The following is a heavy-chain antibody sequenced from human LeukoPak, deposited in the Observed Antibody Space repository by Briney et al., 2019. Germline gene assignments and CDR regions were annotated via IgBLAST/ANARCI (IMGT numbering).Heavy chain of an antibody. D-gene: IGHD3-22*01. J-gene: IGHJ4*02. CDR1: GGTFSSYA. CDR2: IIPIFGTA. V-gene: IGHV1-69*13. Sequence: SVKVSCKASGGTFSSYASSWVRQAPGQGLEWMGGIIPIFGTANYAQKFQGRVTITADESTSTAYMELSSLRSEDTAVYYCARGLYYYDSSGYYYSGGDYWGQGTLVTVSS. CDR3: ARGLYYYDSSGYYYSGGDY.